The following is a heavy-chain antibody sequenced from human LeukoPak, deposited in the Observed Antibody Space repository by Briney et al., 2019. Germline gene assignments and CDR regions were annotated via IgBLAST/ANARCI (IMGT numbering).Heavy chain of an antibody. CDR3: TREGTTVTNYYYYMDV. V-gene: IGHV3-23*01. Sequence: GGSLRLSCAASGFTFSSYAMSWVRQAPGKGLEWVSAISGSGGSTYYADSVKGRFTISRDNSKNTLYLQMNSLRAEDTAVYYCTREGTTVTNYYYYMDVWGKGTTVTVSS. CDR1: GFTFSSYA. CDR2: ISGSGGST. J-gene: IGHJ6*03. D-gene: IGHD4-17*01.